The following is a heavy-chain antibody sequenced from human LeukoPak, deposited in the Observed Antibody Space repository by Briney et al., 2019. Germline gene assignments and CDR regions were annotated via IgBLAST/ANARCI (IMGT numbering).Heavy chain of an antibody. D-gene: IGHD2-21*02. J-gene: IGHJ3*02. CDR2: IYHSGST. CDR1: GVSISSGGYS. V-gene: IGHV4-30-2*01. CDR3: ARARYCGGDCYSGPVYAFDI. Sequence: SETLSLTCAVSGVSISSGGYSWSWIRQPPGKGLEWIGYIYHSGSTYYNPSLKSRVTISVDRSKNQFSLKLSSVTAADTAVYYCARARYCGGDCYSGPVYAFDIWGQGTMVTVSS.